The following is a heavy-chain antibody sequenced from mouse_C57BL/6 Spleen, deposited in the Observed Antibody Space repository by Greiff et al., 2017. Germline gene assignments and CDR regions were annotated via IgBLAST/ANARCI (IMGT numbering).Heavy chain of an antibody. CDR3: ARWRGGYYPYYAMDY. Sequence: QVQLQQPGAELVMPGASVKLSCKASGYTFTSYWMHWVKQRPGQGLEWIGEIDPSDSYTNYNQKFKGKSTLTVDKSSSTAYMQLSSLTSEDSAVYYGARWRGGYYPYYAMDYWGQGTSVTVSS. V-gene: IGHV1-69*01. CDR1: GYTFTSYW. J-gene: IGHJ4*01. D-gene: IGHD2-3*01. CDR2: IDPSDSYT.